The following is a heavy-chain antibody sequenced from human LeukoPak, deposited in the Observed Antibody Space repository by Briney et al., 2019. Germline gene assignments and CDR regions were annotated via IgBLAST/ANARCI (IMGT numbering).Heavy chain of an antibody. Sequence: RSGGSLRLSCAASGFTFSSYAMTWVRQAPGKGLEWVSGINGNSGSTGYADSVKGRFAVSRDNAKNSLYLQMDSLRAEDTAFYYCARDAPAAGAFDFWGQGTVVTVSS. V-gene: IGHV3-20*04. J-gene: IGHJ3*01. CDR2: INGNSGST. CDR3: ARDAPAAGAFDF. D-gene: IGHD6-13*01. CDR1: GFTFSSYA.